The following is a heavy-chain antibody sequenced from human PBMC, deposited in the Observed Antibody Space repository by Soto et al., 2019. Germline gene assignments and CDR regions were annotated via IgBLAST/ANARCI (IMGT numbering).Heavy chain of an antibody. J-gene: IGHJ6*02. CDR2: IYDSGST. V-gene: IGHV4-31*03. D-gene: IGHD3-10*02. Sequence: QVQLQESGPGLVKPSQTLSLTCTVSGGSISSGGYYWSWIRQHPGKGLEWIGYIYDSGSTYYNPSLKSRVTISLDTSKNQFSLKLSSVTAADTAVYYCARGRMFGYSIQYYYGMDVWGQGTTVTVSS. CDR1: GGSISSGGYY. CDR3: ARGRMFGYSIQYYYGMDV.